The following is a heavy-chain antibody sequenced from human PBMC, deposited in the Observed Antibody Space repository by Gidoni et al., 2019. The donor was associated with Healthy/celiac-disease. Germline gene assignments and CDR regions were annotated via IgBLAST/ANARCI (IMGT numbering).Heavy chain of an antibody. CDR1: GGPISSGGYY. J-gene: IGHJ5*02. D-gene: IGHD3-22*01. V-gene: IGHV4-31*03. CDR3: ARSLIREGDSSGYLFP. Sequence: QVQLQESGPGLVKPSQTLSLTCTVSGGPISSGGYYWSWIRQHPGKGLEWIGYIYYSGSTYYNPSLKSRVTISVDTSKNQFSLKLSSVTAADTAVYYCARSLIREGDSSGYLFPWGQGTLVTVSS. CDR2: IYYSGST.